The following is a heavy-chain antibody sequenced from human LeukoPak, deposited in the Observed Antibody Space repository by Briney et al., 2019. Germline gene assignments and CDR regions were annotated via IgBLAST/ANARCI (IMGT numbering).Heavy chain of an antibody. V-gene: IGHV4-34*01. CDR1: GGSISSYY. J-gene: IGHJ4*02. CDR3: ARRRRYYDSSGRPFDY. CDR2: INHSGST. Sequence: NPSETLSLTCAVSGGSISSYYWSWIRQPPGKGLEWIGEINHSGSTNYNPSLKSRVTISVDTSKNQFSLKLSSVTAADTAVYYCARRRRYYDSSGRPFDYWGQGTLVTVSS. D-gene: IGHD3-22*01.